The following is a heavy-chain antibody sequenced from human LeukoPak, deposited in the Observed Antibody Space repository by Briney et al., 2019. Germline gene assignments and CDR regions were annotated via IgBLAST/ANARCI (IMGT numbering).Heavy chain of an antibody. CDR2: IIPIFGTA. CDR1: GGTFSSYA. V-gene: IGHV1-69*05. CDR3: ARTHDSSGYYYFDY. Sequence: GASVKVSCKASGGTFSSYAISWVRQAPGQGLEWMGGIIPIFGTANYAQKFQGRVTITTDGSTSTAYVELSSLRSEDTAVYYCARTHDSSGYYYFDYWGQGTLVTVSS. J-gene: IGHJ4*02. D-gene: IGHD3-22*01.